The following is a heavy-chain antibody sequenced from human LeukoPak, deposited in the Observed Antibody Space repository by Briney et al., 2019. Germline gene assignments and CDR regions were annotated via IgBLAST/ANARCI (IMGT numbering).Heavy chain of an antibody. CDR1: GGTFSSYA. J-gene: IGHJ6*02. D-gene: IGHD1-26*01. V-gene: IGHV1-69*04. CDR2: IIPILGIA. Sequence: SVKVSCKASGGTFSSYAISWVRQAPGQGLEWMGRIIPILGIANYAQKFQGRVTITADKSTSTAYMELSSLRSEDTAVYYCARARSNTKSGSPDYYYYGMDVWGQGTTVTVSS. CDR3: ARARSNTKSGSPDYYYYGMDV.